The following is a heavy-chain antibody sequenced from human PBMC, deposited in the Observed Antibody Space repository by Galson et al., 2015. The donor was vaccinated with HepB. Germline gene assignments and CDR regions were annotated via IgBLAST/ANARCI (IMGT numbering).Heavy chain of an antibody. V-gene: IGHV3-11*06. CDR1: GFTFSDYY. Sequence: SLRLSCAASGFTFSDYYMSWIRQAPGKGLEWVSYISSSSSYTNYADSVKGRFTISRDNAKNSLYLQMNSLRAEDTAVYYCARDKVGSYYVYWGQGTLVTVSS. D-gene: IGHD1-26*01. CDR3: ARDKVGSYYVY. CDR2: ISSSSSYT. J-gene: IGHJ4*02.